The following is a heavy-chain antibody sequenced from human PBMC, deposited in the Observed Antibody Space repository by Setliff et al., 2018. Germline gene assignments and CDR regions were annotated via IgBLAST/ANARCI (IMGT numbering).Heavy chain of an antibody. J-gene: IGHJ4*02. CDR2: FSGSGVDT. Sequence: GGSLRLSCAASGFTFSASPMSWVRQAPGKGLEWVSTFSGSGVDTYYADSVKGRFTISRDYSKNTLFLQMNSLRAEDTAVYYCAKDLNYWGQGTLVTVSS. CDR1: GFTFSASP. CDR3: AKDLNY. V-gene: IGHV3-23*01.